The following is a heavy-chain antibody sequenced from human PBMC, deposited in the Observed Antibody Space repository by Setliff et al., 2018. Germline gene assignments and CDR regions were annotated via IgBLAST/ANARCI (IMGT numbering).Heavy chain of an antibody. V-gene: IGHV3-23*01. D-gene: IGHD5-12*01. Sequence: GGSLRLSCAASGFTFSSHGMSWVRQAPAKGLEWVSTITSDGGTTWYADSVKGRFTIYRDNSKNILYLQMNSLRAEDTAVYYCVRAFWTYSDYASLACFDYWGQGALVTVSS. CDR1: GFTFSSHG. J-gene: IGHJ4*02. CDR3: VRAFWTYSDYASLACFDY. CDR2: ITSDGGTT.